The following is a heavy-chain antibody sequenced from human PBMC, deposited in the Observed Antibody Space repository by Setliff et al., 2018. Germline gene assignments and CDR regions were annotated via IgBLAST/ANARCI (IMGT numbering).Heavy chain of an antibody. J-gene: IGHJ4*02. CDR2: MNIDNGKT. CDR1: GYSFRLYA. V-gene: IGHV1-3*03. D-gene: IGHD2-21*01. Sequence: ASVKVSCKASGYSFRLYAIHWLRQAPGQRFEWMGWMNIDNGKTEFSQDFQDRVTFTRDTSADIAYMDLSGLRSDDMAVYYCARGYCDGIGCPAPLYYFDSWGQGTRVTVS. CDR3: ARGYCDGIGCPAPLYYFDS.